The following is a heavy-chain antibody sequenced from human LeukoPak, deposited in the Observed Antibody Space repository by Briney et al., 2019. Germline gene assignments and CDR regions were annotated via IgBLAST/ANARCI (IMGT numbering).Heavy chain of an antibody. CDR2: IIPMFGTA. Sequence: ASVKVSCKASGGTFSSYAISWVRQAPGQGLEWMGGIIPMFGTANYAQKFQGRVTITADESTSTAYMELSSLRSEDTAVYYCARDQARDGMDVWGQGTTVTVSS. CDR1: GGTFSSYA. CDR3: ARDQARDGMDV. V-gene: IGHV1-69*13. J-gene: IGHJ6*02.